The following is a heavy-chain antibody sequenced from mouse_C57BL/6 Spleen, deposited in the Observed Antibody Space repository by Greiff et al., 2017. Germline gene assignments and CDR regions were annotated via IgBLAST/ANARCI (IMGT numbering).Heavy chain of an antibody. D-gene: IGHD5-1-1*01. CDR2: IFPGDGYT. CDR1: GYAFSGSW. V-gene: IGHV1-82*01. J-gene: IGHJ1*03. Sequence: VQLQQSGPELVKPGASVKISCKASGYAFSGSWMYWVKQRPGKGLEWIGRIFPGDGYTNYNGTFKGKATLTSDKASSTAYMQLSSLTSEDSAVYFCAREIPVYWYFDVWGTGTTVTVSS. CDR3: AREIPVYWYFDV.